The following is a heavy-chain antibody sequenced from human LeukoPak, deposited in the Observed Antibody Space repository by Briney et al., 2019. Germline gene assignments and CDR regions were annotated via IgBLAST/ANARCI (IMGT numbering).Heavy chain of an antibody. V-gene: IGHV4-59*01. Sequence: PSETLSLTCAVSGGSISSYYWSWIRQPPGKGLEWIGYIYYSGSTNYNPSLKSRVTISVDTSKNQFSLKLSSVTAADTAVYYCARGTIAVAAPGYWFDPWGQGTLVTVSP. CDR2: IYYSGST. J-gene: IGHJ5*02. CDR1: GGSISSYY. D-gene: IGHD6-19*01. CDR3: ARGTIAVAAPGYWFDP.